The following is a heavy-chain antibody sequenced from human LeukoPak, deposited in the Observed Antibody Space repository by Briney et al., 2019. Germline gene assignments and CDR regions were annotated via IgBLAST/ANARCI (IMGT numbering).Heavy chain of an antibody. D-gene: IGHD3-22*01. V-gene: IGHV3-21*01. CDR2: ISSSSSYI. CDR3: ARDINYYDSSGYGY. J-gene: IGHJ4*02. Sequence: SGGSLRLSCAASGFTFSSYSMIWVRQAPGKGLEWVSSISSSSSYIYYADSVKGRFTIYRDNAKNSLYLQMNSVRAEDRAVYYCARDINYYDSSGYGYWGQGTLVTVS. CDR1: GFTFSSYS.